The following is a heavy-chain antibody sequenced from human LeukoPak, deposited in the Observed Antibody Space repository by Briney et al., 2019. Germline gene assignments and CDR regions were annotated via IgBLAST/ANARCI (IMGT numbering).Heavy chain of an antibody. J-gene: IGHJ4*02. D-gene: IGHD6-13*01. CDR1: GFTFSSYW. CDR3: TRGGSAYSSSWSTFDY. CDR2: INGDGSST. Sequence: QPGGSLRLSCAASGFTFSSYWMHWVRQAPGKGLVWVSRINGDGSSTSYADSVKGRFTISRDNAKNALYLQMNSLRAEDTAIYYCTRGGSAYSSSWSTFDYWGQGALVTVSS. V-gene: IGHV3-74*01.